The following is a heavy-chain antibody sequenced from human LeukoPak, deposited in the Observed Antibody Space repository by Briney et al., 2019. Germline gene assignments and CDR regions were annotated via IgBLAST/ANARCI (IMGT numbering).Heavy chain of an antibody. V-gene: IGHV4-39*07. D-gene: IGHD2-2*02. CDR1: GGSISSSYY. J-gene: IGHJ5*02. CDR2: IYYSGST. CDR3: ARNIVVVPAAIFWFDP. Sequence: SETLSLTCTVSGGSISSSYYWGWIRQPPGKGLEWIGSIYYSGSTYYNPSLKSRVTISVDTSKNQFSLKLSSVTAADTAVYYCARNIVVVPAAIFWFDPWGQGTLVTVSS.